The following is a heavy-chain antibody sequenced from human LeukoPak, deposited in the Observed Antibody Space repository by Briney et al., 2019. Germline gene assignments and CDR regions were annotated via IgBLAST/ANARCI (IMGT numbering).Heavy chain of an antibody. CDR2: ISGSSSTI. CDR3: AGDLDIVVVVAATVGAFDI. J-gene: IGHJ3*02. CDR1: GFTFSSYS. V-gene: IGHV3-48*04. Sequence: GGSLRLSCAASGFTFSSYSMNWVRQAPGKGLEWVSYISGSSSTIYYADSVKGRFTISRDNAKNSLYLQMNSLRAEDTAVYYCAGDLDIVVVVAATVGAFDIWGQGTMVTVSS. D-gene: IGHD2-15*01.